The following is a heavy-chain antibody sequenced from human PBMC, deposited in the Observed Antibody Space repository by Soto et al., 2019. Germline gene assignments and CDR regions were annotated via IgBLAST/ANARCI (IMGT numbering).Heavy chain of an antibody. CDR1: GFTFSSYA. CDR3: ARLRPEGIFDP. J-gene: IGHJ5*02. Sequence: PGGSLRLSCAASGFTFSSYAMHWVRQAPGKGLEWVSYISSSSSYTNYADSVKGRFTISRDNAKNSLYLQMNSLRAEDTAVYYCARLRPEGIFDPWGQGTLVTVSS. V-gene: IGHV3-21*05. D-gene: IGHD3-10*01. CDR2: ISSSSSYT.